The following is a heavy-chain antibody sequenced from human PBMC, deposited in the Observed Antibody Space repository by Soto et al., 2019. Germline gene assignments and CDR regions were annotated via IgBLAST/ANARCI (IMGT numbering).Heavy chain of an antibody. CDR3: ARKGARTPFDY. J-gene: IGHJ4*02. CDR2: IYSGGST. V-gene: IGHV3-53*01. D-gene: IGHD1-26*01. Sequence: SLRLSCAASGFTVSSNYMSWVRQAPGKGLEWVSVIYSGGSTYYADSVKGRFTISRDNSKNTLYLQMNSLRAEDTAVYYCARKGARTPFDYWGQGTLVTVSS. CDR1: GFTVSSNY.